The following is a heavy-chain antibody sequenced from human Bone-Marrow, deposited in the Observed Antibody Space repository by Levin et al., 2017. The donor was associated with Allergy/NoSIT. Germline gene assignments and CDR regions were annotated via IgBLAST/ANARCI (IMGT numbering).Heavy chain of an antibody. CDR3: AKDGFRGATTIDY. Sequence: PGGSLRLSCAASGFTFSNYAMTWVRQAPGKGLQWVSSVSGSGGSSYYSDSVKGRFPISRDNSKNTLYLKMKRMRAEETAVYYCAKDGFRGATTIDYWGQGTLVTVSS. V-gene: IGHV3-23*01. J-gene: IGHJ4*02. CDR1: GFTFSNYA. D-gene: IGHD5-12*01. CDR2: VSGSGGSS.